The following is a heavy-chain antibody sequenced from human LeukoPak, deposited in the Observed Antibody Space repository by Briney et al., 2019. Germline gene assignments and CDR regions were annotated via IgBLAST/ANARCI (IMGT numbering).Heavy chain of an antibody. V-gene: IGHV4-59*12. J-gene: IGHJ3*02. Sequence: SETLSLTCTVSGGSISSYYWSWIRQPPGKGLEWIGYIYYSGSTNYNPSRKSRVTISVDTSKNQFSLKLSSVTAADTAVYYCGRTLGHYQPDGFDIWGQGTKVTVSS. CDR1: GGSISSYY. CDR2: IYYSGST. D-gene: IGHD7-27*01. CDR3: GRTLGHYQPDGFDI.